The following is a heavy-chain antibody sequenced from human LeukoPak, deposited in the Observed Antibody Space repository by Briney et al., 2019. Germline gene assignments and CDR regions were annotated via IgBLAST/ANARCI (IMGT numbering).Heavy chain of an antibody. CDR2: INPNSGGT. D-gene: IGHD3-9*01. Sequence: ASVKVSCKASGYTFTGYYMHWVRQAPGQGLEWMGWINPNSGGTNYAQKFQGGVTMTRDTSISTAYMELSRLRSDDTAVYYCARVGLRYFDWLSGYYMDVWGKGTTVTISS. V-gene: IGHV1-2*02. CDR1: GYTFTGYY. CDR3: ARVGLRYFDWLSGYYMDV. J-gene: IGHJ6*03.